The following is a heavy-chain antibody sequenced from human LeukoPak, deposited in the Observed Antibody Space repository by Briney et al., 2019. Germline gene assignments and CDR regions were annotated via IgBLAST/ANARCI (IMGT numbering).Heavy chain of an antibody. V-gene: IGHV7-4-1*02. CDR1: GYTFTSYA. CDR2: INTNTGNP. CDR3: ARGGRDFWSGFDFDWFDP. Sequence: ASVKVSCKASGYTFTSYAMNWVRQAPGQGLEWMGWINTNTGNPTYAQGFTGRFVFSLDTSVSTAHLQISSLKAEDTAVYYCARGGRDFWSGFDFDWFDPWGQGTLVTVSS. J-gene: IGHJ5*02. D-gene: IGHD3-3*01.